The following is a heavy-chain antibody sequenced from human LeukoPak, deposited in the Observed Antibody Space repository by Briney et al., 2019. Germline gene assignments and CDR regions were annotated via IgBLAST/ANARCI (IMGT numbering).Heavy chain of an antibody. CDR2: FDPEDGET. D-gene: IGHD6-13*01. CDR3: ARGGVAAAVAY. Sequence: ASVKVSCKVSGYTLTELSMHWVRQAPGKGLEWMGGFDPEDGETIYAQKFQGRVTMTRNTSISTTYMELSSLRSEDTAVYYCARGGVAAAVAYWGQGTLVTVSS. V-gene: IGHV1-24*01. CDR1: GYTLTELS. J-gene: IGHJ4*02.